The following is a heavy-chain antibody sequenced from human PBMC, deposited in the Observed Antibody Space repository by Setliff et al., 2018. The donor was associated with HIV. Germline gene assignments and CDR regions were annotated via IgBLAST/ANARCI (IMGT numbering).Heavy chain of an antibody. V-gene: IGHV3-48*03. Sequence: GGSLRLSCAASGFTFSSYEMNWVRQAPGKGLEWVSYISNIGSTIYYADSVKGRFTISRDNAKNSLYLQMNSLRADDTAVYYCARDHLQELLWFGELVRYFDLWGRGTLVTVSS. CDR1: GFTFSSYE. J-gene: IGHJ2*01. D-gene: IGHD3-10*01. CDR3: ARDHLQELLWFGELVRYFDL. CDR2: ISNIGSTI.